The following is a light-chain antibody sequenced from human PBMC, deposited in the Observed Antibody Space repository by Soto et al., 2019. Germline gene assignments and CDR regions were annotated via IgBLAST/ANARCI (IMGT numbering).Light chain of an antibody. V-gene: IGKV1-5*01. CDR3: QQYKSYLRT. CDR2: AAS. CDR1: QTISSW. J-gene: IGKJ1*01. Sequence: DIQMTQSPSTLSASVGDRVTITCRASQTISSWLAWYQQKPGKAPKLLIYAASTLESGVSSRFSGRGSGTDFTLTINSLQPEDFATYYCQQYKSYLRTFGQGTKVEIK.